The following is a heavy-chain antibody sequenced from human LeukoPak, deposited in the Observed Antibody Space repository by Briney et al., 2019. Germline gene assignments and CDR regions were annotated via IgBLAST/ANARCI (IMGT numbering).Heavy chain of an antibody. CDR3: ARHRKIDYDSLYYYYYYGMDV. J-gene: IGHJ6*02. D-gene: IGHD3-22*01. Sequence: PSETLSLTCTVSGGSLSSYYWSWIRQPPGKGLEWIGYIYYSGNTNYNPSLKSRVTISVDTSKNQFSLKLSSVTAADTAVYYCARHRKIDYDSLYYYYYYGMDVWGQGTTVTVSS. V-gene: IGHV4-59*08. CDR2: IYYSGNT. CDR1: GGSLSSYY.